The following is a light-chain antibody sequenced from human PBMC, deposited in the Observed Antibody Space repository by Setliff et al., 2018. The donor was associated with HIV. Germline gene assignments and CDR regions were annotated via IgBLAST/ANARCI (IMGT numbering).Light chain of an antibody. V-gene: IGLV1-40*01. CDR2: DNN. Sequence: QSVLTQPPSVSGAPGQRVTISCTGSSSNIGTGYDVHWYQQLPGTAPKLLIHDNNNRPSGVPDRFSGSKSGTSASLAITGLQAEDEADYYCQPYDSSLSGFGFGSGTKV. CDR1: SSNIGTGYD. J-gene: IGLJ1*01. CDR3: QPYDSSLSGFG.